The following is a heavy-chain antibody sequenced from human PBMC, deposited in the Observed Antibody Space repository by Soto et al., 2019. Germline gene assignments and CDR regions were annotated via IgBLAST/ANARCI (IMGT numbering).Heavy chain of an antibody. CDR1: GGSIDTYTYH. V-gene: IGHV4-39*01. D-gene: IGHD2-2*01. J-gene: IGHJ5*02. CDR3: ARSYCCSSICYNWFDP. CDR2: IYDSWNT. Sequence: SETLSLTCTVSGGSIDTYTYHWGWMRQPPGKGREGFANIYDSWNTYNTPSLKIRVTISGDTSTNKLSLKLASVTAADSAMNFCARSYCCSSICYNWFDPWGHGILVTVSS.